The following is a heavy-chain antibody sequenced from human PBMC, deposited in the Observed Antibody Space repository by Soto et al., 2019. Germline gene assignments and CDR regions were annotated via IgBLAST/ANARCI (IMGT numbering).Heavy chain of an antibody. CDR1: GYTFTSYY. Sequence: GASVKVSCKASGYTFTSYYMHWVRQAPGQGLEWMGIINPSGGSTSYAQKFQGRVTMTRDTSTSTVYMELSSLRSEDTAVYYCARDISQKYSSSWLNPNYYYYGMDVWGQGTTVTVSS. CDR3: ARDISQKYSSSWLNPNYYYYGMDV. D-gene: IGHD6-13*01. J-gene: IGHJ6*02. V-gene: IGHV1-46*01. CDR2: INPSGGST.